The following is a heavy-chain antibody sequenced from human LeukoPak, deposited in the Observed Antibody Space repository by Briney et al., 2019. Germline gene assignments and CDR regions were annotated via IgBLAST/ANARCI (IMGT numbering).Heavy chain of an antibody. J-gene: IGHJ4*02. CDR3: ARVVWGSYRYAN. D-gene: IGHD3-16*02. CDR1: GGSISSSSYY. CDR2: IYYSGST. Sequence: PSETLSLTCTVSGGSISSSSYYWGWIRQPPGKGREWIGYIYYSGSTNYNPSLKSRVTISVDTFKNQFSLKLSSVTAADTAVYYCARVVWGSYRYANWGQGTLVTVSS. V-gene: IGHV4-61*05.